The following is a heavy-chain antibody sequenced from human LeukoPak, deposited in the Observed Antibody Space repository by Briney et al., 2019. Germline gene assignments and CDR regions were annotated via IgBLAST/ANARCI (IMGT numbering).Heavy chain of an antibody. Sequence: RWASVKVSCKVSGYTLTELSMHWVRQAPGKGLEWMGGFDPEDGETIYAQKFQGRVTMTEDTSTDTAYMELSSLRSEDTAVYYCATVGMTALKGRPMDAFDIWGQGTMVTVSS. CDR2: FDPEDGET. CDR3: ATVGMTALKGRPMDAFDI. D-gene: IGHD2-21*02. V-gene: IGHV1-24*01. J-gene: IGHJ3*02. CDR1: GYTLTELS.